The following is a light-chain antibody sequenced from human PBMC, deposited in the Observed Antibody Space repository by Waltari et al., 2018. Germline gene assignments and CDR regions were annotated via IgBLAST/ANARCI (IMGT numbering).Light chain of an antibody. CDR2: DAT. J-gene: IGKJ1*01. CDR3: QKYGTLPAT. V-gene: IGKV3-20*01. Sequence: EIVLTQSPGTLSLSPGDRAILSCRASQSVGRTLVWYQQKPGQAPRLLIYDATNRATGIPDRFSGSGSGTDFSLTISSLEPDDFAVYYCQKYGTLPATFGHGAKVEIK. CDR1: QSVGRT.